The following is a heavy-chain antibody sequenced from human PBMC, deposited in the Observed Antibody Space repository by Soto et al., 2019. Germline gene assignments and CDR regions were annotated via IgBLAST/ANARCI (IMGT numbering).Heavy chain of an antibody. V-gene: IGHV1-18*01. J-gene: IGHJ4*02. CDR2: ISAYNGNT. CDR1: GYTFTSYG. Sequence: QVQLVQSGAEVKKPGASVKVSCKASGYTFTSYGISWVRQAPGQGLEWMGWISAYNGNTNYARKLQGRVTMTTDTSTSTAYMELRSLRSDDTAVYYCARDHEDIVVVPAAYNDYWGQGTLVTVSS. D-gene: IGHD2-2*01. CDR3: ARDHEDIVVVPAAYNDY.